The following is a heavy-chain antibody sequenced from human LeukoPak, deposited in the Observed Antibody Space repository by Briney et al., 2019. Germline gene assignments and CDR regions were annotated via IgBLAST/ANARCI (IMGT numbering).Heavy chain of an antibody. V-gene: IGHV1-3*01. D-gene: IGHD6-19*01. Sequence: ASVKVSCKASGYTFTSYAMHWVRQAPGQRLEWMGWINAGNGNTKYSQKFQGRVTITRDTSASTAYMELSSLRSEDTAVYYCARVKGSGWYTGRFHFDYWGQGTLVTVSS. J-gene: IGHJ4*02. CDR2: INAGNGNT. CDR1: GYTFTSYA. CDR3: ARVKGSGWYTGRFHFDY.